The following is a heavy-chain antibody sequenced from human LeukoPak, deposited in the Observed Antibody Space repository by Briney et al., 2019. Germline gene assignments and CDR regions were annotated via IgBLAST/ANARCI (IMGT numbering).Heavy chain of an antibody. J-gene: IGHJ6*03. Sequence: SETLSLTCTVSGGSISSRGYYWGWIRQPPGKGLEWIGSMYYSGSTYYNPSLKSRVTISVDTSKNQFSLKLSSVTAADAAVYYCARGRSSMVRGYYYYYMDVWGKGTTVTISS. V-gene: IGHV4-39*07. CDR2: MYYSGST. CDR1: GGSISSRGYY. D-gene: IGHD3-10*01. CDR3: ARGRSSMVRGYYYYYMDV.